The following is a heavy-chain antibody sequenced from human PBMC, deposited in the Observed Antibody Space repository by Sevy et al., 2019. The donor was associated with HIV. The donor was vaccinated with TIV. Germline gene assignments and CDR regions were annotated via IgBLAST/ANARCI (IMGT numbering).Heavy chain of an antibody. Sequence: GGSLRLSCAASGFTFSSYSMNWVRQAPGKGLEWVSSISSSSSYIYYAYSVKGRFTISREEGKKSLYMQMNSLRAEDTAVYYCAGWFGEYYYYYYMDVWGKGTTVTVSS. CDR3: AGWFGEYYYYYYMDV. CDR2: ISSSSSYI. CDR1: GFTFSSYS. V-gene: IGHV3-21*01. J-gene: IGHJ6*03. D-gene: IGHD3-10*01.